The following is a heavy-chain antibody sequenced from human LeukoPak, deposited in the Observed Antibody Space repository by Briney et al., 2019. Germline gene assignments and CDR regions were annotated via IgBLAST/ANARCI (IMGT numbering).Heavy chain of an antibody. V-gene: IGHV3-30*19. CDR1: GFTFSSYG. J-gene: IGHJ4*02. Sequence: GRSLRLSCAASGFTFSSYGMHWVRQAPGKGLEWVAVISYDGSTKYYTASVKGRITISRDNYKNTLYLQVNSLRAEDTAVYYCARRIAAAAAPYYFDYWGQGTLVTVSS. CDR2: ISYDGSTK. CDR3: ARRIAAAAAPYYFDY. D-gene: IGHD6-13*01.